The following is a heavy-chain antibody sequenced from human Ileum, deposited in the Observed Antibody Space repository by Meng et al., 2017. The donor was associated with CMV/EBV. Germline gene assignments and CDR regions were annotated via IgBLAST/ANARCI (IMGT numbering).Heavy chain of an antibody. CDR3: ARSRREDWFDP. D-gene: IGHD1-26*01. CDR2: IYYSGTT. CDR1: GDSITTTTYY. J-gene: IGHJ5*02. Sequence: DSGAGREKPPGTLALPCTVSGDSITTTTYYVGWLPRPPGKGLEWIASIYYSGTTYYNPSLKSRVTISVDTSKNQFSLKVYSVTAADTAIYYCARSRREDWFDPWGQGTLVTGLL. V-gene: IGHV4-39*07.